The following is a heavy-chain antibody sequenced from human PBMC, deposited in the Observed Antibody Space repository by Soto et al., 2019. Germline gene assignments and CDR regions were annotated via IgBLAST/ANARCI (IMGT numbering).Heavy chain of an antibody. CDR3: AKDKGYFDWLLKYYFDY. CDR1: GFTFSSYG. Sequence: GGSLRLSCAASGFTFSSYGMHWVRQAPGKGLEWVAVISYDGSNKYYADSVKGRFTISRDNSKNTLYLQMNSLRAEDTAVYYCAKDKGYFDWLLKYYFDYWGQGTLVTVSS. J-gene: IGHJ4*02. V-gene: IGHV3-30*18. CDR2: ISYDGSNK. D-gene: IGHD3-9*01.